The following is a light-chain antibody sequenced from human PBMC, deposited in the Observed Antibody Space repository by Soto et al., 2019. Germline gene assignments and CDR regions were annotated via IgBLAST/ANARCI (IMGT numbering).Light chain of an antibody. CDR1: SGHSSYI. J-gene: IGLJ2*01. V-gene: IGLV4-60*02. CDR3: ETWDSNTPE. Sequence: QPVLTQSSSASASLGSSVKLTCTLSSGHSSYIIAWHQQQPGKAPRYLMKLEGSGSYNKGSGVPDRFSGSSSGADRYLTISNLQFEDEADYYCETWDSNTPEFGGGTKLTVL. CDR2: LEGSGSY.